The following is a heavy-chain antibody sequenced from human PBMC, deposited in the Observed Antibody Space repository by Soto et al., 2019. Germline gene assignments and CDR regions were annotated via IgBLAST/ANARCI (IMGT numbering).Heavy chain of an antibody. J-gene: IGHJ4*02. CDR1: GFTFSHYA. CDR2: MSYDGSNE. CDR3: AQYGRHNVDY. D-gene: IGHD1-1*01. V-gene: IGHV3-30*18. Sequence: QVQLVESGGGVVQPGRSLRLSCAASGFTFSHYAMHWVRKAPGKGLEWVALMSYDGSNEYYADSVKGRFTISRDNSKNTLYLQMNSLRAGDTAVYYCAQYGRHNVDYLGQGTLVTVSS.